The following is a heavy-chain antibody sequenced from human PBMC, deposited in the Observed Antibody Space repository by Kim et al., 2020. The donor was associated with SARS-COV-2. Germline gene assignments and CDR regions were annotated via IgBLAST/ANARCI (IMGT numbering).Heavy chain of an antibody. CDR3: AGHSGSYYKPRFDP. J-gene: IGHJ5*02. CDR1: GGSFSGYY. CDR2: INHSGST. V-gene: IGHV4-34*01. Sequence: SETLSLTCAVYGGSFSGYYWSWIRQPPGKGLEWIGEINHSGSTNYNPSLKSRVTISVDTSKNQFSLKLSSVTAADTAVYYCAGHSGSYYKPRFDPWGQGTLVTVSS. D-gene: IGHD3-10*01.